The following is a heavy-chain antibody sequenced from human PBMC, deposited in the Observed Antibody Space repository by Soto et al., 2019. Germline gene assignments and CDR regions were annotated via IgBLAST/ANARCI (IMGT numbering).Heavy chain of an antibody. CDR2: ISYDGSNK. J-gene: IGHJ3*02. CDR3: AKDGRELLWDDAFDI. CDR1: GFTFSSYG. D-gene: IGHD1-26*01. Sequence: QVQLVESGEGVVQPGRSLRLSCAASGFTFSSYGMHWVRQAPGKGLEWVAVISYDGSNKYYADSVKGRFTISRDNSKNTLYLQMNSLRAEDTAVYYCAKDGRELLWDDAFDIWGQGTMVTVSS. V-gene: IGHV3-30*18.